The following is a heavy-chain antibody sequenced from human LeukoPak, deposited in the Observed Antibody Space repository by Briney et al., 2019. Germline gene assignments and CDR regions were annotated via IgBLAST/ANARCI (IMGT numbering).Heavy chain of an antibody. Sequence: PSETLSLTCTVSGGSISSSSYYWGWIRQPPGKGLEWIGSIYYSGSTYYNPSLKSRVTISVDTSKNQFSLKLSSVTAADTAVYYCAREIPYSSSWYPHYYYYGMDVWGQGTTVTVSS. J-gene: IGHJ6*02. CDR2: IYYSGST. V-gene: IGHV4-39*02. CDR3: AREIPYSSSWYPHYYYYGMDV. D-gene: IGHD6-13*01. CDR1: GGSISSSSYY.